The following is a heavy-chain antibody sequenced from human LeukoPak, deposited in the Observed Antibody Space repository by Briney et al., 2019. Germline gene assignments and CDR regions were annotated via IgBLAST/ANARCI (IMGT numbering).Heavy chain of an antibody. J-gene: IGHJ6*03. CDR2: IYSGGST. CDR1: GFTVSSNY. Sequence: GGSLRLSCAASGFTVSSNYMSWVRQAPGKGLEWVSVIYSGGSTYYADSVKGRFTISRDNSKNTLYLQMNSLRAEDTAVYYCARDSMYDSSGYGYYYYYMDVWGKGTTVTISS. V-gene: IGHV3-66*01. D-gene: IGHD3-22*01. CDR3: ARDSMYDSSGYGYYYYYMDV.